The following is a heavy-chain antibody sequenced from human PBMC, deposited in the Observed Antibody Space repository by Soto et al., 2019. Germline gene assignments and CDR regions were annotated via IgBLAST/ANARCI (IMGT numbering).Heavy chain of an antibody. V-gene: IGHV3-23*01. J-gene: IGHJ5*02. Sequence: HPGGSLRLSCAASGFTFSTYAMSWVRQAPGKGLEWVSAISGSGGSTYYADSVKGRSTISRDNSKNTLYLQMNSLRAEDTAVYYCAKGPGIGYSGYDSWFDPWGQGTPVTVSS. CDR2: ISGSGGST. D-gene: IGHD5-12*01. CDR1: GFTFSTYA. CDR3: AKGPGIGYSGYDSWFDP.